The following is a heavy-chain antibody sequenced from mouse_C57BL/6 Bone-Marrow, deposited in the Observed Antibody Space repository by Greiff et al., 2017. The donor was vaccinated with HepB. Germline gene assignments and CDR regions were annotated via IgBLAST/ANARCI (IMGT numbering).Heavy chain of an antibody. CDR1: GFTFSSYG. Sequence: VQLVESGGDLVKPGGSLKLSCAASGFTFSSYGMSWVRQTPDKRLEWVATISSGGSYTYYPDSVKGRFTISRDNAKNTLYLQMSSLKSEDTAMYYCARHGAQATEFAYWGQGTLVTVSA. CDR2: ISSGGSYT. V-gene: IGHV5-6*01. J-gene: IGHJ3*01. D-gene: IGHD3-2*02. CDR3: ARHGAQATEFAY.